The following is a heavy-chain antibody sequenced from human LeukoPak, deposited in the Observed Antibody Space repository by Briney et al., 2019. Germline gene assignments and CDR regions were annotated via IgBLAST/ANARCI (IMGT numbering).Heavy chain of an antibody. CDR3: ARTHIAVAGGLFDY. CDR2: ISSSSSYI. CDR1: GFTFSSYN. Sequence: GGSLRLSCTASGFTFSSYNMNWVRQAPGKGLEWVSSISSSSSYIFYADSVKGRFTISRDNAKNSLSLQMNSLRAEDTAVYYCARTHIAVAGGLFDYWGQGTLVTVSS. V-gene: IGHV3-21*01. D-gene: IGHD6-19*01. J-gene: IGHJ4*02.